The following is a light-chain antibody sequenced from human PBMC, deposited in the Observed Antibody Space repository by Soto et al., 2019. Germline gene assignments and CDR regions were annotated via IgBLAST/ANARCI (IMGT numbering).Light chain of an antibody. Sequence: EIVLTQSPGTLSLSPGERATLSCRASQSVSSSYLAWYQQKPGQAPRLLIYGASNRATGIPARFSGSGSGTEFTLTISSLQSEDFAVYYCQQYNNWPPITFGQGTRL. V-gene: IGKV3D-15*01. CDR2: GAS. CDR3: QQYNNWPPIT. J-gene: IGKJ5*01. CDR1: QSVSSSY.